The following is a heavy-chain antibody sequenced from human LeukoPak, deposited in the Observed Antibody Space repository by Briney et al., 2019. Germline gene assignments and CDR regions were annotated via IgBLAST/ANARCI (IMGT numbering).Heavy chain of an antibody. V-gene: IGHV4-59*08. D-gene: IGHD3-10*01. J-gene: IGHJ5*02. CDR1: GASVSSYY. CDR2: IYYGGRT. Sequence: SQTLSLTCTVSGASVSSYYWSWIRQPPGRGLEWIGYIYYGGRTDYNPSLESRITISLDTSRNQVSLKLTSVTAADTAVYHCARRKSSGSLSTNWFDPWGQGTRVTVSS. CDR3: ARRKSSGSLSTNWFDP.